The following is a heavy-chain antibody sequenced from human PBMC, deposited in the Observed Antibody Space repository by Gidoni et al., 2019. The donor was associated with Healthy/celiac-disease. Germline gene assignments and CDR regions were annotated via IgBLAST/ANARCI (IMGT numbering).Heavy chain of an antibody. D-gene: IGHD2-21*02. J-gene: IGHJ4*02. CDR3: ARTERLGQDGGNSKYYFDY. CDR2: INHSGST. V-gene: IGHV4-34*01. Sequence: QVQLQQWGAGLLKPSETLSLTCAVYGGSFSGYYWSWIRQPPGKGLEWIGEINHSGSTNYNPSLKSRVTISVDTSKNQFSLKLSSVTAADTAVYYCARTERLGQDGGNSKYYFDYWGQGTLVTVSS. CDR1: GGSFSGYY.